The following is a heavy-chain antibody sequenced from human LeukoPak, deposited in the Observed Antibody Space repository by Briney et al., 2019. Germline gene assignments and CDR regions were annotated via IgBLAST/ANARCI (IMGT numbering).Heavy chain of an antibody. CDR2: IYYSGST. D-gene: IGHD3-10*01. J-gene: IGHJ4*02. Sequence: PSETLSLTCTVSGGSITSNTYYWGWIRQPPGKGLEWIGSIYYSGSTFYNPSLKSRLTISVDTSKKQFSLKLSSVTAADTAVYYCARPYASGTLQYWGQGTLVTVSS. V-gene: IGHV4-39*01. CDR3: ARPYASGTLQY. CDR1: GGSITSNTYY.